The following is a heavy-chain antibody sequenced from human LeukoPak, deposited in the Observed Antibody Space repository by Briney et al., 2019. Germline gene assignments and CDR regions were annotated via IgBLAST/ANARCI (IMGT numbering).Heavy chain of an antibody. D-gene: IGHD6-13*01. CDR3: ARITGIEAAGDY. CDR1: GFTFSTYW. V-gene: IGHV3-7*04. CDR2: IKHDGSEK. Sequence: GGSLRLYCAASGFTFSTYWMSWVRQAPGRGLEWVANIKHDGSEKFYVDSVRGRFTISRDNAKNSLYLQLYSLRAEDTALYYCARITGIEAAGDYWGQGTLVTVSS. J-gene: IGHJ4*02.